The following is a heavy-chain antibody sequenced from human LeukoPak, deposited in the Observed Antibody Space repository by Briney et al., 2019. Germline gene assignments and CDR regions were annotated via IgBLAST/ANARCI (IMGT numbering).Heavy chain of an antibody. D-gene: IGHD3-9*01. Sequence: ASVKVSCKASGYTFTGYYMHWVRQAPGQGLEWMGWINPNSGGTNYAQKFQGRVTMTRDTSISTAYMELSRLRSDDTAVYYCARNYDILTGLFPGYWGQGTLVTVSS. CDR2: INPNSGGT. V-gene: IGHV1-2*02. CDR1: GYTFTGYY. CDR3: ARNYDILTGLFPGY. J-gene: IGHJ4*02.